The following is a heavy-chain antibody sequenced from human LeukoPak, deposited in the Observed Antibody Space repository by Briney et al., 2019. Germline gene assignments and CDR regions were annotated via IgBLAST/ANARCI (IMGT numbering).Heavy chain of an antibody. CDR1: GYTFTSYY. CDR2: INPSGGST. J-gene: IGHJ3*02. Sequence: ASVKVSCKASGYTFTSYYMHWVRQAPGQGLEWMGIINPSGGSTSYAQKFQGRVTMTRDMSTSTVYMELSSLRSEDTAVYYCARAHYGGKLEGAFDIWGQGTMVTVSS. D-gene: IGHD4-23*01. V-gene: IGHV1-46*01. CDR3: ARAHYGGKLEGAFDI.